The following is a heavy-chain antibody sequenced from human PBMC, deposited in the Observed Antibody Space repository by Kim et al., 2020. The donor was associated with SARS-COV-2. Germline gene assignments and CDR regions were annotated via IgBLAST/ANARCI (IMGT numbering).Heavy chain of an antibody. Sequence: ASVKVSCKASGYTFTSYDINWVRQATGQGLEWMGWMNPNSGNTGYAQKFQGRVTMTRNTSISTAYMELSSLRSEDTAVYYCARGVCSGGSCYLYYGMDVWGQGTTVTVSS. CDR2: MNPNSGNT. D-gene: IGHD2-15*01. CDR3: ARGVCSGGSCYLYYGMDV. J-gene: IGHJ6*02. CDR1: GYTFTSYD. V-gene: IGHV1-8*01.